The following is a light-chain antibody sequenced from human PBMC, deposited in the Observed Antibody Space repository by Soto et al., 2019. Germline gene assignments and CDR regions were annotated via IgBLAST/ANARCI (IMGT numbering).Light chain of an antibody. CDR3: AAWDDSLNGPV. CDR2: SNN. CDR1: SSNIGSNT. V-gene: IGLV1-44*01. Sequence: QAVVTQPPSASGTPGQRVTISCSGSSSNIGSNTVNWYQQLPGTAPKLLIYSNNHRPSGVPDRFSVSKSGTPASLAISGLQSEDEADYYCAAWDDSLNGPVFGGGTKLTVL. J-gene: IGLJ2*01.